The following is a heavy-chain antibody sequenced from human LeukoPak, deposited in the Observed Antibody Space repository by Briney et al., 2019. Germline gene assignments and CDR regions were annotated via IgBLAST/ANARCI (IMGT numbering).Heavy chain of an antibody. J-gene: IGHJ4*02. CDR1: GGSISSNY. CDR3: ARVQLTTVTGYFDY. CDR2: IYTSGST. V-gene: IGHV4-4*07. Sequence: SETLSLTCTVSGGSISSNYWSWIRQPAGKGLEWIGRIYTSGSTNYNPSLKSRVTMSVDTSKNQFSLKLSSVTAADTAVYYCARVQLTTVTGYFDYWGQGTLVTVSS. D-gene: IGHD4-17*01.